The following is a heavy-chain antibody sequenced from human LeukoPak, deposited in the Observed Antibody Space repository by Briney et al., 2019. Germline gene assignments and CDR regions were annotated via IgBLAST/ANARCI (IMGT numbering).Heavy chain of an antibody. D-gene: IGHD3-10*01. CDR2: IYYGGST. Sequence: SETLSLTCTVSGGSIRGHYWSWIRQPPGKGLEWIGYIYYGGSTNYNPSLKSRVTIPLDTSKNQFSLKLSSVTAADTAVYYCAREGTDQYYYDYMDVWGKGTTVTVSS. CDR1: GGSIRGHY. J-gene: IGHJ6*03. CDR3: AREGTDQYYYDYMDV. V-gene: IGHV4-59*11.